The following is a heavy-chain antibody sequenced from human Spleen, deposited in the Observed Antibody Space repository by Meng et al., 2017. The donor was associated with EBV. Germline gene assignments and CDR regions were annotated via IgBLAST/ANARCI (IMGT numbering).Heavy chain of an antibody. CDR1: GGTFSRYA. V-gene: IGHV1-69*01. J-gene: IGHJ4*02. CDR3: ASESGRGYTPDY. CDR2: LIPMFGAP. D-gene: IGHD3-10*01. Sequence: VRWVQSGAEAQKLGASVSVSCKTSGGTFSRYAISWVRQAPGPGLEWLGGLIPMFGAPNYAQKFQGRVTITADEYTSTHFMELSSLRSEDTAVYYCASESGRGYTPDYWGQGTLVTVSS.